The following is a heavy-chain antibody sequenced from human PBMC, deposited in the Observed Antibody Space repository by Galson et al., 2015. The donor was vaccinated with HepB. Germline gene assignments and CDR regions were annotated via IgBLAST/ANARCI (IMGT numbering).Heavy chain of an antibody. CDR1: GFTVSSNY. CDR3: ARIDGYNYYFDY. D-gene: IGHD5-24*01. J-gene: IGHJ4*02. CDR2: IYSGGST. V-gene: IGHV3-53*01. Sequence: SLRLSCAASGFTVSSNYMSWVRQAPGKGLEWVSVIYSGGSTYYVDSVKGRFTISRDNSKNTLYLQMNSLRAEDTAVYYCARIDGYNYYFDYWGQGTLVTVSS.